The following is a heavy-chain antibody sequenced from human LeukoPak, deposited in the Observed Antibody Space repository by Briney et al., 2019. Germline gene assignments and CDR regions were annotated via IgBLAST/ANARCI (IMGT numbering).Heavy chain of an antibody. V-gene: IGHV3-7*01. D-gene: IGHD3-3*01. J-gene: IGHJ6*04. CDR2: IKQDGSEK. CDR3: AREVRFLEWLMDV. Sequence: TGGSLRLSCAASGLTFSSYWMSWVRQAPGKGQERVANIKQDGSEKYYVDSVKGRFTISRDNAKNSLYLQMNSLRAEDTAVYYCAREVRFLEWLMDVWGKGTTVTVSS. CDR1: GLTFSSYW.